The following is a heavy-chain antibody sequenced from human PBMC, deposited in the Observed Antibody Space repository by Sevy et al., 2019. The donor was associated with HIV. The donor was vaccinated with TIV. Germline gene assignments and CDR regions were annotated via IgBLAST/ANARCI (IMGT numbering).Heavy chain of an antibody. Sequence: GGSLRLSCVGSGFTFGSYAMSWVRQAPGKGLEWVSGMSVTGGSIFYADSVKGRFTISRDNSQNSLFLQMNSLRADDTAVYYCAKWRSRNHGPGQFDLWGQGTLVTVSS. D-gene: IGHD2-8*01. V-gene: IGHV3-23*01. CDR1: GFTFGSYA. CDR3: AKWRSRNHGPGQFDL. J-gene: IGHJ5*02. CDR2: MSVTGGSI.